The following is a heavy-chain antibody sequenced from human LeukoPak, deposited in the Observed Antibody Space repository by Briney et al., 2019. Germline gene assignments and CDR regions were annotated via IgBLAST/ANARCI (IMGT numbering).Heavy chain of an antibody. CDR1: GFTFSSYA. CDR2: IWYDGSNE. CDR3: AREVLDYFDTSGPVDY. Sequence: GGSLRLSCAASGFTFSSYAMIWARQAPGKGLEWVAVIWYDGSNEHYADSVKGRFIISRDNSKNTLYLQMNSLSAEDTAVYYCAREVLDYFDTSGPVDYWGQGTLVTVSS. D-gene: IGHD3-22*01. J-gene: IGHJ4*02. V-gene: IGHV3-33*08.